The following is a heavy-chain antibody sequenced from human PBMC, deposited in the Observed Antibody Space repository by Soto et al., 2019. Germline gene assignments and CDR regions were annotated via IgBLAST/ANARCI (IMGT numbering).Heavy chain of an antibody. CDR2: IDPSSGTT. Sequence: GAPVKVSCKPPGSRFSNFYVHWVRQAPGQGLEWMGIIDPSSGTTSYTQKFQERVTMTRDASMSTVYMELSRLGSEDTAVYYCARGAVVVPNGLIAGMDVWGLGTTVTVSS. J-gene: IGHJ6*02. D-gene: IGHD2-15*01. CDR3: ARGAVVVPNGLIAGMDV. CDR1: GSRFSNFY. V-gene: IGHV1-46*01.